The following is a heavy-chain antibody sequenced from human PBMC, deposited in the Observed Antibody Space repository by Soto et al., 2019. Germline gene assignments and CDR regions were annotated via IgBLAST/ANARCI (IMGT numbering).Heavy chain of an antibody. CDR1: AFTFSAYA. CDR2: ISGSGSDT. Sequence: EVQLLESGGGLVQPGGSLRLSCAASAFTFSAYAVTWVRQAPGMGLEWVSTISGSGSDTWYADSVKGRFTISRDNSKNTLYLQLSRLRVEDTAFYYCAKEEPFSLNCARGGPLSYWGLGTLVTVSS. J-gene: IGHJ4*02. V-gene: IGHV3-23*01. CDR3: AKEEPFSLNCARGGPLSY. D-gene: IGHD1-1*01.